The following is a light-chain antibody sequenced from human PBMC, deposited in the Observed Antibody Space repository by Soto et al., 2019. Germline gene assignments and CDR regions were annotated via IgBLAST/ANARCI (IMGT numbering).Light chain of an antibody. J-gene: IGKJ1*01. CDR2: AAS. CDR1: QGISNY. V-gene: IGKV1-27*01. Sequence: DLQMTQSPSSLSASMGDSVTIXXRASQGISNYLAWYQQKPGKVPNVXIYAASTLQSGVPSRFSGSRSGTEFTLTISSLQPEDFASYYCLQDYGDSWTFGQGTKV. CDR3: LQDYGDSWT.